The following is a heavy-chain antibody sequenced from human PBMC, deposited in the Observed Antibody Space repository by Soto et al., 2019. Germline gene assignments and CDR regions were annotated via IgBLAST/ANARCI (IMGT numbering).Heavy chain of an antibody. V-gene: IGHV1-18*04. J-gene: IGHJ4*02. CDR3: ARDEGGYYFDY. CDR2: ISAYNGNT. Sequence: ASVKVSCKASGYTFTGYYMHWVRQAPGQGLEWMGWISAYNGNTNYAQKLQGRVTMTTDTSTSTAYMELRSLRSDDTAVYYCARDEGGYYFDYWGQGTLVTVSS. CDR1: GYTFTGYY.